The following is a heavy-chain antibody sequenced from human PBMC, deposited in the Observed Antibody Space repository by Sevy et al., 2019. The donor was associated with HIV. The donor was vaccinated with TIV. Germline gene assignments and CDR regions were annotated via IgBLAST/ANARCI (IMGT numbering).Heavy chain of an antibody. D-gene: IGHD2-15*01. CDR2: ISGRGTNT. J-gene: IGHJ4*02. V-gene: IGHV3-23*01. CDR3: AKVVEARLAY. Sequence: GGSLRLSCAASGFTFSSYAMSWVRQAPGKGLEWVSTISGRGTNTYNAASVRGRFTISRDNSKNTVYLQMNILRAEDTAVYYCAKVVEARLAYWDQGTLVTVSS. CDR1: GFTFSSYA.